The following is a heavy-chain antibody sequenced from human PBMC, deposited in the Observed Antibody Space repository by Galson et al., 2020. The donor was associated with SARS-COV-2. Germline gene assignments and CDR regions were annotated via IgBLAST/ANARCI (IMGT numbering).Heavy chain of an antibody. CDR2: ISSSGSTM. J-gene: IGHJ4*02. CDR3: TRSLAVAGAHYFDY. Sequence: GGSLRLSCAASGFTFNNYEMNWVRQAPGKGLEWVSYISSSGSTMYYADSVKGRFTISRDNAKNSLYLQMNSLRTEDTAAYYCTRSLAVAGAHYFDYWGQGTLVTVSS. V-gene: IGHV3-48*03. CDR1: GFTFNNYE. D-gene: IGHD6-19*01.